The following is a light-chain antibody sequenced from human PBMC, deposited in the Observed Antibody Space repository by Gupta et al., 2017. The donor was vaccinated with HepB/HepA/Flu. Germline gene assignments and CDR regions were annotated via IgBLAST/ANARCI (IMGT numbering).Light chain of an antibody. CDR3: SSFTFTTTLVI. Sequence: QSALTQPASVSGSPGQSLPISCTGPSSDFGGYNYVSWYQQHPGKAPNLLIYDVSNRPSGVSNRFSGSKSGNKASLTISGLRAEDEANYYCSSFTFTTTLVIFGGGTKLTVL. V-gene: IGLV2-14*03. CDR2: DVS. J-gene: IGLJ2*01. CDR1: SSDFGGYNY.